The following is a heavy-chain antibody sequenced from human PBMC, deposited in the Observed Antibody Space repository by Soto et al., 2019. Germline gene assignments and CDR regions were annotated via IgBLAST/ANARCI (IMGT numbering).Heavy chain of an antibody. J-gene: IGHJ4*02. CDR1: GYTFTSYD. D-gene: IGHD3-9*01. V-gene: IGHV1-8*01. Sequence: SVKVSCPASGYTFTSYDINWVRQATGQRLEWMGWMNPNSGNTGYAQKFQGRVTMTRNTSINTAYMELSSLRSEDTAVYYCAGGERGYFDWLFTPDDWGQGTLGT. CDR3: AGGERGYFDWLFTPDD. CDR2: MNPNSGNT.